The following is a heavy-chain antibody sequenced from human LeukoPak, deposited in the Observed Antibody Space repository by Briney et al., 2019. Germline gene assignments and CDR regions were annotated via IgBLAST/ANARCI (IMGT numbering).Heavy chain of an antibody. Sequence: GESLKISCKGSGYSFSSYWIGWVRQMPGKGLEWMGMIYPADSDTRYSPSFQGQVSISADKSINTAYLQWSSLKASDTAMYYCASGSYSWYFDNWGQGSLVTVSA. CDR2: IYPADSDT. D-gene: IGHD2-15*01. V-gene: IGHV5-51*01. J-gene: IGHJ4*02. CDR1: GYSFSSYW. CDR3: ASGSYSWYFDN.